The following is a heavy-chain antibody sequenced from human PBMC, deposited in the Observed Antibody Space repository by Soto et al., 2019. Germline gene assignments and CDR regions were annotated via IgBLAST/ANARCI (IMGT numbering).Heavy chain of an antibody. J-gene: IGHJ4*02. Sequence: QVQLVESGGGVVQPGRSLRLSCAASGFTFSSYGMHWVRQAPGKGLEWVAVISNDGSNKYYADSVKGRFTISRDNSKNTLYLQMNSLRAEDTAVYYCAKGYSSGWYTLDYWGQGTLVTVSS. CDR2: ISNDGSNK. CDR3: AKGYSSGWYTLDY. D-gene: IGHD6-19*01. CDR1: GFTFSSYG. V-gene: IGHV3-30*18.